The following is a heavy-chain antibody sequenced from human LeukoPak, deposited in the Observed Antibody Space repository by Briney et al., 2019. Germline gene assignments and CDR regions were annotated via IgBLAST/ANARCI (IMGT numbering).Heavy chain of an antibody. CDR2: IIPIFGTA. D-gene: IGHD3-3*01. Sequence: GASVKVSCKASGGTFSSYAISWVRQAPGQGVEWMGGIIPIFGTANYAQKFQGRVTITADESTSTAYMELSSLRSEDTAVYYCARDLYDFWSGSGYWGQGTLVTVSS. CDR1: GGTFSSYA. CDR3: ARDLYDFWSGSGY. V-gene: IGHV1-69*13. J-gene: IGHJ4*02.